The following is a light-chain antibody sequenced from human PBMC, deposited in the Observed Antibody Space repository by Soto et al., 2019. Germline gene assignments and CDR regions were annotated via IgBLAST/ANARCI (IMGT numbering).Light chain of an antibody. J-gene: IGKJ5*01. Sequence: DIQMTQYPSSLSASVGDRVTITCRASQSISSYLNWYQQKPGKAPKLLIYAASSLQSGVPTRFSGSGSGTDFTLTISSLQPEDFAIYYCQQTYTTPEITFGQGTRLEIK. CDR2: AAS. V-gene: IGKV1-39*01. CDR1: QSISSY. CDR3: QQTYTTPEIT.